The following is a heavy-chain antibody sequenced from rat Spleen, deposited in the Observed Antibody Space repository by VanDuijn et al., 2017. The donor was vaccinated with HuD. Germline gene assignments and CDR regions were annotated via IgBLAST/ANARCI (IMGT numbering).Heavy chain of an antibody. CDR2: IIYDGTNT. D-gene: IGHD1-12*02. V-gene: IGHV5-7*01. CDR3: ARQGYYYDY. J-gene: IGHJ2*01. Sequence: EVQLVESGGGLVQPGRSLKLSCVASGFTFSSFPMAWVRQAPTKGLEWVAAIIYDGTNTYYRDSVKGRFTISRDNAKSTLYLQMDSLRSEDTATYYCARQGYYYDYWGQGVMVTVSS. CDR1: GFTFSSFP.